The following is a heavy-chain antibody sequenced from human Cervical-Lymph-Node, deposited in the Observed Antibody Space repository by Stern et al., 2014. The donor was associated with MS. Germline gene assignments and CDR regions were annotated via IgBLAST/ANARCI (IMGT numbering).Heavy chain of an antibody. CDR3: ARDGLEMATELDY. V-gene: IGHV3-30*04. J-gene: IGHJ4*02. D-gene: IGHD5-24*01. CDR1: GFTFRRYA. CDR2: ISNEGSKK. Sequence: VQLLESGGGVVQPGRSLRLSCAASGFTFRRYALHWVRQTPGKGLQWVAVISNEGSKKYYAESVKGRFTISRDNSKNTLYLQMNSLRAEDTAVYYCARDGLEMATELDYWGQGTLVTVSS.